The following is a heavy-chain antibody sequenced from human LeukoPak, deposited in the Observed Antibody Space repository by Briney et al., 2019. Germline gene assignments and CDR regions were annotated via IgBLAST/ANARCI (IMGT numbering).Heavy chain of an antibody. J-gene: IGHJ4*02. CDR3: ARGRRHRYYYGSGSRDFDY. CDR1: GGSISSSSYY. Sequence: PSETLSLTCTVSGGSISSSSYYWGWIRQPPGKGLEWIGSIYYSGSTYYNPSLKSRVTISVDTSKNQFSLKLSSVTAADTAVYYCARGRRHRYYYGSGSRDFDYWGQGTLVTVSS. D-gene: IGHD3-10*01. CDR2: IYYSGST. V-gene: IGHV4-39*01.